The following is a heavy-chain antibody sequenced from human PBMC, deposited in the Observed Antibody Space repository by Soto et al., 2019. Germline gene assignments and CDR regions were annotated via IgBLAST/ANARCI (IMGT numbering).Heavy chain of an antibody. CDR2: IYYSGST. CDR1: GGSISSYY. CDR3: ARSMTTVTTSWFDP. D-gene: IGHD4-17*01. Sequence: SETLSLTCTVSGGSISSYYWSWIRQPPGKGLEWIGYIYYSGSTNYNPSLKSRVTISVDTSKNQFSLKLSSVTAADTAVYYCARSMTTVTTSWFDPWGQGTLVTASS. J-gene: IGHJ5*02. V-gene: IGHV4-59*08.